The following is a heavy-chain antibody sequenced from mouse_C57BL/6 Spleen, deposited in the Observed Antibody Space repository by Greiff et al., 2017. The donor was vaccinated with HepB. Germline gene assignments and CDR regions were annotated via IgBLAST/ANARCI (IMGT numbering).Heavy chain of an antibody. CDR1: GYTFTDYE. CDR3: TRKTTNWDGREWYFDV. CDR2: IDPETGGT. Sequence: QVQLKQSGAELVRPGASVTLSCKASGYTFTDYEMHWVKQTPVHGLEWIGAIDPETGGTAYNQKFKGKAILTADKSSSTAYMELRSLTSEDSAVYYCTRKTTNWDGREWYFDVWGTGTTVTVSS. J-gene: IGHJ1*03. V-gene: IGHV1-15*01. D-gene: IGHD4-1*01.